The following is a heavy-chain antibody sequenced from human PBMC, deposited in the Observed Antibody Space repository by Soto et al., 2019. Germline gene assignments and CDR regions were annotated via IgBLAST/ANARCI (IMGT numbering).Heavy chain of an antibody. CDR1: GGSFHKFA. J-gene: IGHJ3*01. CDR2: STPMFGVA. V-gene: IGHV1-69*12. CDR3: ARDGEKTYAFEL. Sequence: QVHLVQSGAEVKEPGSSVRVSCKASGGSFHKFAFNWVRQAPGQGLQWMGDSTPMFGVAEYAKRLKDRLTISADDPTETIDMELRSLRSEDTAMYYCARDGEKTYAFELWGPATIVSVSS.